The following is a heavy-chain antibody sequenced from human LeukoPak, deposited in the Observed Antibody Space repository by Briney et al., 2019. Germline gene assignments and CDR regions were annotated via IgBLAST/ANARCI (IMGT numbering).Heavy chain of an antibody. CDR3: ARVGDYSDSSSYRTYYFDY. CDR1: GFTFSSYS. D-gene: IGHD3-22*01. V-gene: IGHV3-48*01. J-gene: IGHJ4*02. Sequence: EGSLRLSCAASGFTFSSYSMNWVRQAPGKGLEWVSYISSSGTTIYYADSVKGRFTISRDNAKNSLYLQMNSLRAEDTAVYYCARVGDYSDSSSYRTYYFDYWGQGTLVTVSS. CDR2: ISSSGTTI.